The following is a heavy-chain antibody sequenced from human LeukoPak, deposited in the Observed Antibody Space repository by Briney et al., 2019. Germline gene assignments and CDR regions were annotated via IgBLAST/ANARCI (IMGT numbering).Heavy chain of an antibody. J-gene: IGHJ6*02. CDR3: ARDAVDTANAV. CDR2: IWYDGSNK. CDR1: GFSFRDYG. Sequence: GGSLRLSCAASGFSFRDYGMHWVRQAPGKGLEWVAIIWYDGSNKYYADSVKGRFTISRDNAKNTLYPQMNSLRAEDTAVYYCARDAVDTANAVWGQGTTVTVSS. D-gene: IGHD5-18*01. V-gene: IGHV3-33*01.